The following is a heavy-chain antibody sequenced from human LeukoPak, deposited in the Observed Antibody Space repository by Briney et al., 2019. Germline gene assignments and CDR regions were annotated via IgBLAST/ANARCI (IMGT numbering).Heavy chain of an antibody. CDR3: ARGFEGVAGWSDP. V-gene: IGHV4-59*01. D-gene: IGHD3-16*01. Sequence: SETLSLTCTVSGGSINGYHWSWIRQPPGKAPEWIGYISHRGSTKYNLSLKSRVTMSVDTSKNQFSLKLTSVIAADTAVYYCARGFEGVAGWSDPWGQGTLVTVSS. CDR2: ISHRGST. CDR1: GGSINGYH. J-gene: IGHJ5*02.